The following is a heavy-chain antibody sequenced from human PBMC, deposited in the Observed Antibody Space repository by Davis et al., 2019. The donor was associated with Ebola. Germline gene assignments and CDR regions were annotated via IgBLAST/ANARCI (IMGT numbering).Heavy chain of an antibody. V-gene: IGHV3-48*03. CDR1: GFTFSSYE. D-gene: IGHD1-26*01. CDR3: ARDSSLGSPRRPFDY. J-gene: IGHJ4*02. Sequence: GESLKIACAASGFTFSSYEMNWVRQAPGKGLEWVSYISSSGSTIYYADSVKGRFTISRDNAKNSLYLQMNSLRAEDTAVYYCARDSSLGSPRRPFDYWGQGTLVTVSS. CDR2: ISSSGSTI.